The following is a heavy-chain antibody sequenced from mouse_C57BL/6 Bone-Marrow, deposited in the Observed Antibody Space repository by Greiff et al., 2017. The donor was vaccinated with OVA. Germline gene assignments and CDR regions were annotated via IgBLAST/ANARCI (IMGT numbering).Heavy chain of an antibody. CDR2: INPGSGGT. CDR3: ARGDYPTNFDY. Sequence: QVQLQQSGAELVRPGTSVKVSCKASGYAFTNYLIEWVKQRPGQGLEWIGVINPGSGGTNYNEKFKGKATLTADKYSSTAYMQLSSLTSEDSAVYFCARGDYPTNFDYWGQGTTLTVSS. V-gene: IGHV1-54*01. CDR1: GYAFTNYL. J-gene: IGHJ2*01. D-gene: IGHD5-5*01.